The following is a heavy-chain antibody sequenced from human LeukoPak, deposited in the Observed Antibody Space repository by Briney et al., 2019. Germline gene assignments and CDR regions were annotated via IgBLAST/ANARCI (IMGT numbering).Heavy chain of an antibody. J-gene: IGHJ4*02. CDR1: GGSISSSSYY. Sequence: SETLSLTCTVSGGSISSSSYYWGWIRQPPGKGLEWIGSIYYSGSTYYNPSLKSRVTISVDTSKNQFSLKLSSVTAADTAVYYCARATPRLLSDILTGYYKSFDYWGQGTLVTVSS. D-gene: IGHD3-9*01. CDR3: ARATPRLLSDILTGYYKSFDY. CDR2: IYYSGST. V-gene: IGHV4-39*07.